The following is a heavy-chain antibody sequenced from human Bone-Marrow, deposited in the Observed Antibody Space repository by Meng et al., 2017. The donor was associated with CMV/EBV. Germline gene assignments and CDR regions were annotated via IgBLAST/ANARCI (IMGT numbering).Heavy chain of an antibody. D-gene: IGHD3-3*01. V-gene: IGHV3-74*01. CDR1: GFTFSSYW. Sequence: GESLKISCAASGFTFSSYWMHWVRQAPGKGLVWVSRINSDGSSTSYADSVKGRFTISRDNAKNTLYLQMNSLRAEDTAVYYCARDDTYYDFWSGYYPYYYYGMDVWGQGTTVTVYS. CDR2: INSDGSST. CDR3: ARDDTYYDFWSGYYPYYYYGMDV. J-gene: IGHJ6*02.